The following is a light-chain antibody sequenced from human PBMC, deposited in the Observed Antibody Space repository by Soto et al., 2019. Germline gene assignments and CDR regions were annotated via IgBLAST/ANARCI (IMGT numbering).Light chain of an antibody. CDR2: EVY. V-gene: IGLV2-8*01. Sequence: QSALTQPPSASGSPGQSVTISCTGTSSDVGAYNYVSWYQQHPGKAPKLIIYEVYKRPSGVPDRFSGFKSGNTASLIVSGLRPEDAADYYCSSYAGINIFVVFGGGTKVTVL. CDR1: SSDVGAYNY. J-gene: IGLJ2*01. CDR3: SSYAGINIFVV.